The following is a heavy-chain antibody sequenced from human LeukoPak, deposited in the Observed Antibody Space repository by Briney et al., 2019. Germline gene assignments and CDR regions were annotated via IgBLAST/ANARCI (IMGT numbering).Heavy chain of an antibody. D-gene: IGHD3-9*01. Sequence: SETLSLTCTVSGDSISPYYWNWIRQPPGKGLEWVGSIYYSGSTYYNPSLKSRVTISVDTSKNQFSLKLSSVTAADTAVYYCALRYFDRDYWGQGTLVTVSS. J-gene: IGHJ4*02. CDR2: IYYSGST. V-gene: IGHV4-39*01. CDR1: GDSISPYY. CDR3: ALRYFDRDY.